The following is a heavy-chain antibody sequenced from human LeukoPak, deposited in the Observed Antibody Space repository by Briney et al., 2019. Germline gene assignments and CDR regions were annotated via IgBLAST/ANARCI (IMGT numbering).Heavy chain of an antibody. CDR3: AKDRLLNCRGDCYIFDY. CDR2: ISGSGDST. V-gene: IGHV3-23*01. Sequence: GGSLRLSCAASGFTVSSNYMSWVRQAPGKGLEWVSSISGSGDSTFYADSVKGRSSISRDNSKNTLYLQVNGLRTEDTAVYYCAKDRLLNCRGDCYIFDYWGQGTVVTVSS. J-gene: IGHJ4*02. CDR1: GFTVSSNY. D-gene: IGHD2-21*02.